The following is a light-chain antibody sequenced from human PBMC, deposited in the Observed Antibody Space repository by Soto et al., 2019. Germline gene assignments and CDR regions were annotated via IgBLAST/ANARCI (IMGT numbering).Light chain of an antibody. CDR1: QSVGRN. Sequence: ERVMTQPPATLSVSPGERATLSCMASQSVGRNLAWYQQKPGQAPRLLIFGASSRATGVPARFSGSGSGTEFTLTINSLQSEDFAVYFCQQYDNLPLTFGPGTKVDIK. J-gene: IGKJ3*01. V-gene: IGKV3-15*01. CDR3: QQYDNLPLT. CDR2: GAS.